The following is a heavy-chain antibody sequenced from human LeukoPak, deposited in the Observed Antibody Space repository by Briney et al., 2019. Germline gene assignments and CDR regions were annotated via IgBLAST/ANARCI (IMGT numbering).Heavy chain of an antibody. Sequence: SETLSPTCAVSGYSFSSGYYWGWIRQPPGKGLEWIGSMYHSGSTYYNPSLRSRVTIAMDTSKNQFSLKLSSVTAADSAVYYCARDTGYYDGDGRYYFDYWGQGTLVTVSS. J-gene: IGHJ4*02. V-gene: IGHV4-38-2*02. D-gene: IGHD3-22*01. CDR3: ARDTGYYDGDGRYYFDY. CDR1: GYSFSSGYY. CDR2: MYHSGST.